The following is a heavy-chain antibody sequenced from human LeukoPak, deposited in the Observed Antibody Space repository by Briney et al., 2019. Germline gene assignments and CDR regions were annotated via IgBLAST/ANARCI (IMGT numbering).Heavy chain of an antibody. CDR3: ARGGAAAGSPFDY. Sequence: ASVKVSCKASGYTFTSYYMHWVRQAPGRGLEGMGLINPSGGRTSYAQKFQGRVTLTSDTSTSTVYMELSSLRSEDTAVYYCARGGAAAGSPFDYWGQGTLVTVSS. CDR2: INPSGGRT. J-gene: IGHJ4*02. V-gene: IGHV1-46*01. CDR1: GYTFTSYY. D-gene: IGHD6-13*01.